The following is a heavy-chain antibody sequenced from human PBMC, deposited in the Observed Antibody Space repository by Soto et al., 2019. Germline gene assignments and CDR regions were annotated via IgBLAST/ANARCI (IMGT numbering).Heavy chain of an antibody. D-gene: IGHD2-2*01. CDR1: GYTFTSYG. V-gene: IGHV1-18*01. CDR3: ASGSSISSLPYYYYYCMDV. J-gene: IGHJ6*04. Sequence: ASVKVSCKASGYTFTSYGISWVRQAPGQGLEWMGWISAYNGNTNYAQKLQGRVTMTTDTSTSTAYMELRSLRSDDTDVYYCASGSSISSLPYYYYYCMDVWGKGITVTVSS. CDR2: ISAYNGNT.